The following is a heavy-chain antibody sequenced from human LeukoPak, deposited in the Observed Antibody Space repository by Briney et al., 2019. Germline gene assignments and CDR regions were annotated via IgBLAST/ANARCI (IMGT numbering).Heavy chain of an antibody. J-gene: IGHJ4*02. CDR1: GYTLTELS. D-gene: IGHD6-19*01. V-gene: IGHV1-24*01. CDR3: ATVVIAMAGNHYFDY. CDR2: FDPEDGET. Sequence: GASVKVSCKVSGYTLTELSMHWVRQAPGKGLEWMGGFDPEDGETIYAQKFQGRVTMTEDTSTDTAYMELSSLRSEDTAVYYCATVVIAMAGNHYFDYWGQGTLVTVSS.